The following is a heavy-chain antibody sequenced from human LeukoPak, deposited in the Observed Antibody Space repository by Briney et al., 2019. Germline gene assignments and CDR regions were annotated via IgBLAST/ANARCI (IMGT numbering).Heavy chain of an antibody. CDR1: GGSISSYY. V-gene: IGHV4-4*07. CDR2: IYTSGST. Sequence: SETLSLTCTVSGGSISSYYWSWIRQPAGKGLEWIGRIYTSGSTNYNPSLKSRVTMSVDTSKNQFSLKLSSVTAADTAVYYCARGGIAARPGGYYYYYYMDVWGKGTTVTVSS. D-gene: IGHD6-6*01. J-gene: IGHJ6*03. CDR3: ARGGIAARPGGYYYYYYMDV.